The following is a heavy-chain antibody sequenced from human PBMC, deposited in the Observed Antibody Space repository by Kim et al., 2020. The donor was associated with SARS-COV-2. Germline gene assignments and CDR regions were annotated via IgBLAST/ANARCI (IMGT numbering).Heavy chain of an antibody. D-gene: IGHD6-13*01. CDR2: ISAYNGNT. V-gene: IGHV1-18*01. CDR1: GYTFTSYG. J-gene: IGHJ4*02. CDR3: ARWGYGRQLVFQGGDY. Sequence: ASVKVSCKASGYTFTSYGISWVRQAPGQGLEWMGWISAYNGNTNYAQKLQGRVTMTTDTSTSTAYMELRSLRSDDTAVYYCARWGYGRQLVFQGGDYWGQGTLVTVSS.